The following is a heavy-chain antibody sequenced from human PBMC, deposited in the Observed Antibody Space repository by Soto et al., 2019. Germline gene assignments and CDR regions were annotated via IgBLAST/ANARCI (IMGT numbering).Heavy chain of an antibody. Sequence: PSETLSLTCAVSGGSAIKSSSWTWVRQPPGKGLEWIGEMSQSGTTNYNPSLRGRVTISVDNSKNQFSLSLISVTAADTAVYYCARNGAFDVRGQGTMVTVSS. J-gene: IGHJ3*01. CDR1: GGSAIKSSS. V-gene: IGHV4-4*02. CDR3: ARNGAFDV. CDR2: MSQSGTT. D-gene: IGHD2-8*01.